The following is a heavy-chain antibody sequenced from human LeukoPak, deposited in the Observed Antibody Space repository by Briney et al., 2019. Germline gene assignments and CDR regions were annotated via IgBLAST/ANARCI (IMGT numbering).Heavy chain of an antibody. Sequence: SETLSLTCTVSGGSISTYYWTWIRQPPGKGLEWIGNIYYSGSTNYNPSLKSRVTISLDTSKNQFSLKLASVTAADTAVYYCARAVEATQGGHYYYYYMDVWGKGATVTVSS. CDR2: IYYSGST. D-gene: IGHD1-26*01. J-gene: IGHJ6*03. CDR3: ARAVEATQGGHYYYYYMDV. CDR1: GGSISTYY. V-gene: IGHV4-59*01.